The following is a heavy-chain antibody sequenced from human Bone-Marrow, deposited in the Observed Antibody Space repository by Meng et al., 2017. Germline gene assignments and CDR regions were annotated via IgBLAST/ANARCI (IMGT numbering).Heavy chain of an antibody. D-gene: IGHD6-25*01. CDR3: ARGKDSSDYYIFAS. J-gene: IGHJ4*02. V-gene: IGHV1-3*01. CDR2: INAGNGNT. CDR1: GYTFTSYA. Sequence: QCQLGQSGAEVKKPGASVKVSCKASGYTFTSYAMHWVRQAPGQRLEWMGWINAGNGNTKYSQKFQGRVTITRDTSTDTAYLELSSLRSEDTALYYCARGKDSSDYYIFASWGQGTLVTVSS.